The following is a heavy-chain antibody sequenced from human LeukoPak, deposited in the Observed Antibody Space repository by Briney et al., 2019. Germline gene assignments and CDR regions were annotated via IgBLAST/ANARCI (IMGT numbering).Heavy chain of an antibody. CDR3: ANDAVTGISWENWFDP. Sequence: GGSLRLSCAASGFTFNSYWLTWVRQAPGKGLEWVANIKQDGSEKYYVDSVKGRFTISRDNSKNSLYLQMNSLRTEDTALYYCANDAVTGISWENWFDPWGQGTLVTVSS. V-gene: IGHV3-7*03. CDR2: IKQDGSEK. J-gene: IGHJ5*02. CDR1: GFTFNSYW. D-gene: IGHD2-21*02.